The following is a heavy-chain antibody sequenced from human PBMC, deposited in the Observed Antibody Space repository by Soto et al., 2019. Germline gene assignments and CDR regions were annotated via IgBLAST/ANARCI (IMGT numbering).Heavy chain of an antibody. D-gene: IGHD3-22*01. Sequence: GASVKVSCKASGYTFSSYGISWVRQAPGQGLEWMGWISAYNGNTNYAQKLQGRVTMTTDTSTNTAYMELRSLRSDDTAVYYCAGGNYYESSGYLEPPDYWGQGTLVTVSS. CDR3: AGGNYYESSGYLEPPDY. CDR2: ISAYNGNT. CDR1: GYTFSSYG. V-gene: IGHV1-18*01. J-gene: IGHJ4*02.